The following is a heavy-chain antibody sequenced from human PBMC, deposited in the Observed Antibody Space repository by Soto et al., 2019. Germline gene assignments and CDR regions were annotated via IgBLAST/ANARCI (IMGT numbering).Heavy chain of an antibody. Sequence: QITLKESGPTLVKPTQTRTLTCTFSGFSLSTSGVGVGWIRRPPGNALEWLALIYWDDDKRYSPSLKSRLTITKDTSKNQVVHTMTNIDPVDTATYYCAHQAGYSYGFGFDYWGQGTLVTVSS. CDR1: GFSLSTSGVG. CDR3: AHQAGYSYGFGFDY. J-gene: IGHJ4*02. CDR2: IYWDDDK. D-gene: IGHD5-18*01. V-gene: IGHV2-5*02.